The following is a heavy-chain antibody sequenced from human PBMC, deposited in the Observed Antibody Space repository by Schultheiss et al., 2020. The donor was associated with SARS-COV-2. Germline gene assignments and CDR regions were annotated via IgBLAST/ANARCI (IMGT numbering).Heavy chain of an antibody. J-gene: IGHJ4*02. Sequence: SVKVSCKASGGTFSSYAISWVRQAPGQGLEWMGGIIPIFGTANYAQKFQGRVTITRDTSASTAYMELRSLRSDDTAVYYCARGNDPKKIGYWGQGTLVTVSS. CDR3: ARGNDPKKIGY. CDR1: GGTFSSYA. V-gene: IGHV1-69*05. CDR2: IIPIFGTA.